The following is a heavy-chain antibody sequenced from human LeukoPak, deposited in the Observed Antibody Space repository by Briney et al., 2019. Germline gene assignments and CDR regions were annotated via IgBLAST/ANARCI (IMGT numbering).Heavy chain of an antibody. V-gene: IGHV3-23*01. CDR2: ISGSGGST. CDR1: GFTFSSYA. J-gene: IGHJ4*02. D-gene: IGHD6-13*01. CDR3: SNVFDSWGEYSSSWLFDY. Sequence: GGSLRLSCAASGFTFSSYAMSWVRQAPGKGLEWVSAISGSGGSTYYADSVKGRFTISRDNSKNTLYLQMNSLRAEDTAVYYCSNVFDSWGEYSSSWLFDYWGQGTLVTVSS.